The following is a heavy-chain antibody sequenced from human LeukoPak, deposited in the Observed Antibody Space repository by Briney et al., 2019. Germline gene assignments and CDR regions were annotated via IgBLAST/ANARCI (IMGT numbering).Heavy chain of an antibody. CDR1: GGSISSSSYY. J-gene: IGHJ4*02. Sequence: SETLSLTCTVSGGSISSSSYYWGWIRQPPGKGLEWIGSIYYSGSTYYNPSLKSRVTISVDTSKNQFSLKLSSVTAADTAVYYCASFSLWWGPSDHWGQGTLVTVSS. V-gene: IGHV4-39*01. CDR3: ASFSLWWGPSDH. D-gene: IGHD2-21*01. CDR2: IYYSGST.